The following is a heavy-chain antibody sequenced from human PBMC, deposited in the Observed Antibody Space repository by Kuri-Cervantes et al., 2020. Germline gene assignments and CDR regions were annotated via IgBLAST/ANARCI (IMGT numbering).Heavy chain of an antibody. CDR3: AREGVAMPYYDFWSGYYPTAGYFDY. D-gene: IGHD3-3*01. J-gene: IGHJ4*02. Sequence: GGSLRLSCAASGFTFSSYGMHWVRQAPGKGLEWVAVISYDGSNKYYADSVKGRFTISRDNSKNTLYLQMNSLRAEDTAVYYCAREGVAMPYYDFWSGYYPTAGYFDYWGQGTLVTVSS. CDR2: ISYDGSNK. V-gene: IGHV3-30*03. CDR1: GFTFSSYG.